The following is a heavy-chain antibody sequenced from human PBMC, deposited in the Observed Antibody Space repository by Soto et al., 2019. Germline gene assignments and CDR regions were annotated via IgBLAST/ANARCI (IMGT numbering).Heavy chain of an antibody. D-gene: IGHD5-12*01. CDR2: IYHSGST. J-gene: IGHJ4*02. CDR3: ARGVRGSGYDYFYFDY. Sequence: QLQLQESGSGLVKPSQTLSLTCAVSGGSISSGGYSWSWIRQPPGKGLEWIGYIYHSGSTYYNPYLKSRVTISVDRSKNQFSLKLSSVTAADTAVYYCARGVRGSGYDYFYFDYWGQGTLVTVSS. V-gene: IGHV4-30-2*01. CDR1: GGSISSGGYS.